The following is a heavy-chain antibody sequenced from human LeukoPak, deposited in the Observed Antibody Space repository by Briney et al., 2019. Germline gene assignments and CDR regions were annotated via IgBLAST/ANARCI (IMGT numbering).Heavy chain of an antibody. D-gene: IGHD6-6*01. Sequence: SVKVSCKASGGTFSKYAISWVRQAPGQGLEWMGGIIPIFDRANYAQKFQGRVSITADESTSTPYMELSSLRSEDTAMYYCARVDFASSSNVYFDYWGQGTLVTVSS. CDR2: IIPIFDRA. CDR3: ARVDFASSSNVYFDY. V-gene: IGHV1-69*13. J-gene: IGHJ4*02. CDR1: GGTFSKYA.